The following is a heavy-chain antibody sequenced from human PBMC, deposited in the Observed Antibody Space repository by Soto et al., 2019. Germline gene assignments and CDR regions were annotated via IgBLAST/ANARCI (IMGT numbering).Heavy chain of an antibody. D-gene: IGHD1-1*01. Sequence: SETLSLTCTVSGGSISSYYWSWIRQPPGKGLEWIGYIYYSGGTNYNPSLKSRVTISVDTSKNQFSLKLSSVTAADTAVYYCARDVFILERRPYYYYGMDVWGQGTTVTVSS. CDR2: IYYSGGT. J-gene: IGHJ6*02. CDR3: ARDVFILERRPYYYYGMDV. V-gene: IGHV4-59*01. CDR1: GGSISSYY.